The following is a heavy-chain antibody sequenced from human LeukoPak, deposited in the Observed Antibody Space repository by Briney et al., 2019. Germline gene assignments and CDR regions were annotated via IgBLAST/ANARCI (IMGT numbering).Heavy chain of an antibody. D-gene: IGHD2-15*01. CDR3: ARSQVAATTNPNYYFDY. J-gene: IGHJ4*02. V-gene: IGHV3-30-3*01. Sequence: PGRSLRLSCAASGFTFSSYAMHWVRQAPGKGLEWVAVISYDGSNKYYADSVKGRFTISRDNSKNTLYLQMNSLRAEDTAVYHCARSQVAATTNPNYYFDYWGQGTLVTVSS. CDR1: GFTFSSYA. CDR2: ISYDGSNK.